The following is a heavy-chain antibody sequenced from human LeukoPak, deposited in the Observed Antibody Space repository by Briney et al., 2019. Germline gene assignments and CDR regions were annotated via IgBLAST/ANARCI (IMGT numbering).Heavy chain of an antibody. CDR3: AKDNSYGSGTFFDY. D-gene: IGHD3-10*01. V-gene: IGHV3-30*02. CDR2: IRYDESNR. CDR1: GFTFSSYG. J-gene: IGHJ4*02. Sequence: PGGSLRLSCAASGFTFSSYGMHWVRQAPGKGLEWVTFIRYDESNRYYADSVKGRFTISRDISKNTLYLQMNSLRADDTAIYYCAKDNSYGSGTFFDYWGQGTLVTVSS.